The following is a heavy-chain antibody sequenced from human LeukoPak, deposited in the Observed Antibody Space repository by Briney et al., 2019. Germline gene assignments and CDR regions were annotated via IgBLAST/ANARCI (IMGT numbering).Heavy chain of an antibody. CDR3: ARVQADAFDI. CDR2: IYYSGST. Sequence: PSETLSLTCTVSGGSISSYYWSWIRQPPGKGLEWIGYIYYSGSTNYNLSLKSRVTISVDTSKNQFSLKLSSVTAADTAVYYCARVQADAFDIWGQGTMVTVSS. CDR1: GGSISSYY. V-gene: IGHV4-59*01. J-gene: IGHJ3*02.